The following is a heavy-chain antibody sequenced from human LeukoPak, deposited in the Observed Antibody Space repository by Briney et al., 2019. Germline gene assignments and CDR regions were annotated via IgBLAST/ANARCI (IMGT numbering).Heavy chain of an antibody. V-gene: IGHV3-21*01. CDR1: GFTFSSYS. J-gene: IGHJ4*02. CDR2: ISSSSSYI. D-gene: IGHD2-21*02. CDR3: ARDHGIVVVTASRLDS. Sequence: GGSLRLSCAASGFTFSSYSMNWVRQAPGEGLEGVSSISSSSSYIDYADSVKGRFTISRDNAKNSLYLQMNSLRAEDTAVYYCARDHGIVVVTASRLDSWGQGTLVTVSS.